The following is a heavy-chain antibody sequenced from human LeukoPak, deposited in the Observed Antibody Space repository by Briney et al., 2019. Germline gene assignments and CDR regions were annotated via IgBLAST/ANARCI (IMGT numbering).Heavy chain of an antibody. J-gene: IGHJ4*02. CDR2: INPNSGGT. V-gene: IGHV1-2*02. D-gene: IGHD5-24*01. Sequence: ASVKVSCKASGYTFTGYYMHWVRQAPGQGLEWMGWINPNSGGTNYAQKFQGRVTMTRDTSISTVYMELSSLRSEDTAVYYCARVGMATIFSLDYWGQGTLVTVSS. CDR1: GYTFTGYY. CDR3: ARVGMATIFSLDY.